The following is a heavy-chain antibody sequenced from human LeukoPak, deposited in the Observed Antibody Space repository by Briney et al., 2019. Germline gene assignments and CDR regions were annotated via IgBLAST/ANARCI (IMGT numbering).Heavy chain of an antibody. CDR1: GYTFTSYY. J-gene: IGHJ4*01. Sequence: GASVKVSCKASGYTFTSYYMHWVRQAPGQGLEWMGIINPSGGSTSYAQKFQGRVTMTRDTSTSTVYMELSSLRSEDTAVYYCARGDVFDYYDSSGYFFDYWGQGTLVTVSS. D-gene: IGHD3-22*01. V-gene: IGHV1-46*01. CDR2: INPSGGST. CDR3: ARGDVFDYYDSSGYFFDY.